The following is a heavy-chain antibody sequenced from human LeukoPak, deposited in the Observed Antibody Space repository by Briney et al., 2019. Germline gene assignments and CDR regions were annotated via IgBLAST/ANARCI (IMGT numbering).Heavy chain of an antibody. D-gene: IGHD2-15*01. CDR1: GGTFSSYA. J-gene: IGHJ5*02. CDR2: IIPIFGTA. Sequence: SVKVSCKASGGTFSSYAISWVRQAPGQGLEWMGGIIPIFGTANCAQKFQGRVTITADESTSTAYMELSSLRSEDTAVYYCASERLGYCSGGSCYSARWFDPWGQGTLVTVSS. V-gene: IGHV1-69*01. CDR3: ASERLGYCSGGSCYSARWFDP.